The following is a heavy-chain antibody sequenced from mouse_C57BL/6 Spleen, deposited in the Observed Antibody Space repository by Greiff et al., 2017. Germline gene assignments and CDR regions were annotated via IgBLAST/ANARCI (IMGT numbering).Heavy chain of an antibody. J-gene: IGHJ4*01. CDR1: GYTFTSYW. V-gene: IGHV1-59*01. CDR2: IDPSDSYT. D-gene: IGHD1-2*01. Sequence: VQLQQPGAELVRPGTSVKLSCKASGYTFTSYWMHWVKQRPGQGLEWIGVIDPSDSYTNYNQKFKGKATLTVDTSSSTAYMQLSSLTSEDSAVYYCARAITTAYYARDYWGQGTSVTVSS. CDR3: ARAITTAYYARDY.